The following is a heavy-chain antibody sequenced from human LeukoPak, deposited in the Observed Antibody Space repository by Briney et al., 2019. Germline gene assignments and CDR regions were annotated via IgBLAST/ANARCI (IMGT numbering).Heavy chain of an antibody. CDR3: AKDALRFLEWFGPNYYYGMDV. CDR1: GFTFSSYA. V-gene: IGHV3-23*01. Sequence: PWGSLRLSCAASGFTFSSYAMSWVRQAPGKGLEGVSAISGSGGSTYYADSVKDGFTISRDNSKNTLYLQMNSLRAEDTAVYYCAKDALRFLEWFGPNYYYGMDVWGQGTTVTVSS. D-gene: IGHD3-3*01. CDR2: ISGSGGST. J-gene: IGHJ6*02.